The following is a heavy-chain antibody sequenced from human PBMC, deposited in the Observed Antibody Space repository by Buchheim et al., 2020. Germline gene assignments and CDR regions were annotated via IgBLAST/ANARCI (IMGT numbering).Heavy chain of an antibody. Sequence: QVQLVQSGAEVKKPGASVKVSCKASGYTFTSYDINWVRQATGQGLEWMGWMNPNSGNTGYAQKFQGRVTMTRNTSISTAYMELSSLRSEDTAVYYCARGPRPYTIFGVAVKLKPENNWFDPWGQGTL. CDR3: ARGPRPYTIFGVAVKLKPENNWFDP. CDR2: MNPNSGNT. J-gene: IGHJ5*02. D-gene: IGHD3-3*01. CDR1: GYTFTSYD. V-gene: IGHV1-8*01.